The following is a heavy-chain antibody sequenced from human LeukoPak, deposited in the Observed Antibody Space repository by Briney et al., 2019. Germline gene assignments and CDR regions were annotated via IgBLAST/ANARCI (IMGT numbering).Heavy chain of an antibody. CDR1: GFTFSSYA. V-gene: IGHV3-23*01. Sequence: QAGGSLRLFCAASGFTFSSYAMSWVRQAPGKGLEWVSAISGSGGSTYYADSVKGRFTISRDNSKNTLYLQMNSLRAEDTAVYYCAKGDYYGSGSYYNVYYFDYWGQGTLVTVSS. J-gene: IGHJ4*02. CDR2: ISGSGGST. CDR3: AKGDYYGSGSYYNVYYFDY. D-gene: IGHD3-10*01.